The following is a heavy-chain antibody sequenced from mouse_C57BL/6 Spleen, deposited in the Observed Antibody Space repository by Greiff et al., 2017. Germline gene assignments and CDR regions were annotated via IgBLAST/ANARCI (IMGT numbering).Heavy chain of an antibody. V-gene: IGHV1-55*01. CDR1: GYTFTSYW. D-gene: IGHD2-5*01. Sequence: QVQLQQPGAELVKPGASVKMSCKASGYTFTSYWITWVKQRPGQGLEWIGDIYPGSGSTNYNEKFKSKATLTVDTSSSTAYMPLSSLTSEESAVYYCARGEIDSNYAFAYWGQGTLVTVSA. J-gene: IGHJ3*01. CDR3: ARGEIDSNYAFAY. CDR2: IYPGSGST.